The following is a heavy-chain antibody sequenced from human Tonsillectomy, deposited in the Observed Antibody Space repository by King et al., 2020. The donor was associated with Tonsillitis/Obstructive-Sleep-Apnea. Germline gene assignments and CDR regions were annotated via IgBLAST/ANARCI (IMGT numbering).Heavy chain of an antibody. CDR2: IKQDGSEK. Sequence: VQLVESGGGLVQPGGSLRLSCAASGFTFSSYWMSWVRQAPGKGLEWVANIKQDGSEKYYVDSVKGRFTISRDNAKNSVFLQMNSLRAEDTAVYYCARGYYDCQGSSARDGFDYWGQRTLVTVSS. D-gene: IGHD3-3*01. CDR1: GFTFSSYW. V-gene: IGHV3-7*04. J-gene: IGHJ4*02. CDR3: ARGYYDCQGSSARDGFDY.